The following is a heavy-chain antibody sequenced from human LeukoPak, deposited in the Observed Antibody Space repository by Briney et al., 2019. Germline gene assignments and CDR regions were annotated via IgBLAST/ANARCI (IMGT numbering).Heavy chain of an antibody. CDR1: GFTFSSYS. D-gene: IGHD6-13*01. CDR3: ARDFSSSWFPLDY. Sequence: GGSLRLSCAASGFTFSSYSMNWVRQAPGKGLEWVSYISSSSSTIYYADSVKGRFTIPRDNAKNSPYLQMNSLRAEDTAVYYCARDFSSSWFPLDYWGQGTLVTVSS. J-gene: IGHJ4*02. CDR2: ISSSSSTI. V-gene: IGHV3-48*04.